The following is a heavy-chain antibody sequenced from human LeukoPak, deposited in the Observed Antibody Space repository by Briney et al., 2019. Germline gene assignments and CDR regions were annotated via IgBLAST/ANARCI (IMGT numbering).Heavy chain of an antibody. CDR1: GFTFSSYG. CDR2: ISYDGSNK. CDR3: AKPSSGYYSPPHY. D-gene: IGHD3-22*01. J-gene: IGHJ4*02. V-gene: IGHV3-30*18. Sequence: PGGSLRLSCAASGFTFSSYGMHWVRQAPGKGLEWVAVISYDGSNKYYADSVKGRFTISRDNSKNTLYLQMNSLRAEDTAVYYCAKPSSGYYSPPHYWGQGTLVTVSS.